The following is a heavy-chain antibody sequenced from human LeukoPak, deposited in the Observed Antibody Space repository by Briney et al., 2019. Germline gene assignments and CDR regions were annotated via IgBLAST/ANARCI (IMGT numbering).Heavy chain of an antibody. J-gene: IGHJ6*02. D-gene: IGHD3-10*01. Sequence: GGSLRLSCAASGFTFSSYSMNWVRQAPGKGLEWVSSISSSSSYIYYADSVKGRFTISRDNAKNSLYLQMNSLRAEDTAVYYCARGDYGSGSYPFFPHFTRIYYYGMDVWGQGTTVTVSS. CDR2: ISSSSSYI. CDR3: ARGDYGSGSYPFFPHFTRIYYYGMDV. V-gene: IGHV3-21*04. CDR1: GFTFSSYS.